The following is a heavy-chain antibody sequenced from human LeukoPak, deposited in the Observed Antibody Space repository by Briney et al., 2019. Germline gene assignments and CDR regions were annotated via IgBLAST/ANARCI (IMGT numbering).Heavy chain of an antibody. CDR2: IYYSGST. V-gene: IGHV4-59*01. J-gene: IGHJ5*02. CDR1: GGSISSYY. Sequence: SETLSLTCTVSGGSISSYYWSWIRQPPGKGLEWIGYIYYSGSTNYNPSLKSRVTISVDTSKNQFSLKLSSVTAADTAVYYCARYPPGEGVAATRDWFDPWGQGTLVTVSS. CDR3: ARYPPGEGVAATRDWFDP. D-gene: IGHD2-15*01.